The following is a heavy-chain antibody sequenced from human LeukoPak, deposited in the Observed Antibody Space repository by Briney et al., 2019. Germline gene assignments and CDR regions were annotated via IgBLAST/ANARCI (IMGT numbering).Heavy chain of an antibody. CDR2: IYTSGST. V-gene: IGHV4-4*07. CDR1: GGSISSYY. Sequence: SETLSLTCTVSGGSISSYYWSWIRQPAGKGLEWIGRIYTSGSTNYNPSLKSGVTMSVDTSKNQFSLKLSSVPAADTAVYYCARDRHYYDSSGYYDHAAFDIWGQGTMVTVSS. D-gene: IGHD3-22*01. CDR3: ARDRHYYDSSGYYDHAAFDI. J-gene: IGHJ3*02.